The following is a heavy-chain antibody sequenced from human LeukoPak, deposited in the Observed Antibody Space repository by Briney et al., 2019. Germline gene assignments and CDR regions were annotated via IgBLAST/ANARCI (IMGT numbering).Heavy chain of an antibody. CDR3: ARHRYYYRSGSYYGAPYYMDV. D-gene: IGHD3-10*01. J-gene: IGHJ6*03. CDR1: GGSISSYY. Sequence: SETLSLTCTVSGGSISSYYWSWIRQPPGKGLEWIGYIYYSGSTNYNPSLKSRVTISVDTSKNQFSLKRSSVTAADRAVYYCARHRYYYRSGSYYGAPYYMDVWGKGTTVTISS. V-gene: IGHV4-59*08. CDR2: IYYSGST.